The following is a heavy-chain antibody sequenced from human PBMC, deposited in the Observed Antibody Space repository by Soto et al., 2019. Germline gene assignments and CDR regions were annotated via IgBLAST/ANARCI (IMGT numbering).Heavy chain of an antibody. CDR3: VRGYRISYGYGPFDY. CDR1: GGSSSSYY. J-gene: IGHJ4*02. V-gene: IGHV4-4*07. D-gene: IGHD5-18*01. Sequence: SETLSLTCTVSGGSSSSYYWSWIRQPAGKRLEWIGRISPSGSTNYNPSLQRRVTISRDNAKHSLYLHMNSLRGDDTAVYYCVRGYRISYGYGPFDYWGQGTLVTASS. CDR2: ISPSGST.